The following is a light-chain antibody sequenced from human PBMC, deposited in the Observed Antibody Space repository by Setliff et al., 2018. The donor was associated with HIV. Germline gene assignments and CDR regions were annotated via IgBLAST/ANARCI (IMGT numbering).Light chain of an antibody. V-gene: IGLV2-14*01. Sequence: QSALTQPASVSGSPGQSITISCTGISSDVGNYNYVSWYQEHPGKAPKLMIYDVSKRPSGVSNRFSGSKSGNTASLPISGLQAEDEADYHCSSYTGRSTFVFGTGTKVTVL. J-gene: IGLJ1*01. CDR2: DVS. CDR1: SSDVGNYNY. CDR3: SSYTGRSTFV.